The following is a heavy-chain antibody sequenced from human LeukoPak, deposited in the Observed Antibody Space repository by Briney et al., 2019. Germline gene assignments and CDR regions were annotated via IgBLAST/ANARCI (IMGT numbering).Heavy chain of an antibody. CDR3: ARAGASSSGWPLDY. J-gene: IGHJ4*02. V-gene: IGHV4-30-4*01. CDR2: IYYSGST. CDR1: GGSISSGDYY. Sequence: SQTLSLTCTVSGGSISSGDYYWNWIRQPPGKGLEWIGYIYYSGSTYYNPSLKSRVTISVDTSKNQFSLKLSSVTAADTAVYYCARAGASSSGWPLDYWGQGTLVTVSS. D-gene: IGHD6-19*01.